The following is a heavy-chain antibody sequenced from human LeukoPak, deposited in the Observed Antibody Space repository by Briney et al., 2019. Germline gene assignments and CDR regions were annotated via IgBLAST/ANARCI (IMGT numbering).Heavy chain of an antibody. CDR3: AKDKTPYYYGSGSYYNYPGNYFDY. V-gene: IGHV3-7*03. J-gene: IGHJ4*02. Sequence: GSLRLSCAASGFTFSSYWMSWVRQAPGKGLEWVANIKQDGSEKYYVDSVKGRFTISRDNAKNSLYLQMNSLRAEDTALYYCAKDKTPYYYGSGSYYNYPGNYFDYWGQGTLVTVSS. CDR1: GFTFSSYW. CDR2: IKQDGSEK. D-gene: IGHD3-10*01.